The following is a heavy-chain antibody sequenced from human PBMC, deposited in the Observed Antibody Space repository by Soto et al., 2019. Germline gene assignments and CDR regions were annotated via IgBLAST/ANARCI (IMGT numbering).Heavy chain of an antibody. CDR1: GFTFSNAW. J-gene: IGHJ4*02. CDR2: IKSRTDGGTT. Sequence: LRLSCAASGFTFSNAWMSWVRQAPGKVREWVGRIKSRTDGGTTDYAAPAKGRFTISTDDSKNTLYLQRNSLKTADTAVYYCTTHTFWGQGTRVTVSS. CDR3: TTHTF. D-gene: IGHD3-16*01. V-gene: IGHV3-15*01.